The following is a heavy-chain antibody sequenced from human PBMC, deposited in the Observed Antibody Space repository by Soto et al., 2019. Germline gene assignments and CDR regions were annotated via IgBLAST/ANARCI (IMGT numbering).Heavy chain of an antibody. CDR3: ANSRVSMVRGLIIIPNY. D-gene: IGHD3-10*01. J-gene: IGHJ4*02. CDR2: ISGHGDAT. CDR1: GFPFTGYA. Sequence: GGSLRLSCAASGFPFTGYATSWVRQAPGKWLEWVSAISGHGDATFYADSVKGRFTISRDNSKNTLYLHMNSLRAEDTALYYCANSRVSMVRGLIIIPNYWGQGTLVTVSS. V-gene: IGHV3-23*01.